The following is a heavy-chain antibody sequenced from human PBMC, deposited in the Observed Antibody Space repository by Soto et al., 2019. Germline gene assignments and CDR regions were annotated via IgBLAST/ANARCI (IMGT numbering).Heavy chain of an antibody. CDR3: ARGATQSVNSGYDLPYSFDS. CDR2: IYYSGST. J-gene: IGHJ4*02. D-gene: IGHD5-12*01. V-gene: IGHV4-59*01. Sequence: QVQLQESGPGLVKPSETLSLTCTVSGGSISSYYWSWIRQPPGKGLEWIGYIYYSGSTNYNPSLKSRVTISVDTSKNQFSLKLSSVTAADTAVYYCARGATQSVNSGYDLPYSFDSWGQGTLVTVSS. CDR1: GGSISSYY.